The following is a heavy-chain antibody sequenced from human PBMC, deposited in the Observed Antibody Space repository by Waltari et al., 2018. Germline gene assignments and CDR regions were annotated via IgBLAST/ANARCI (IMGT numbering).Heavy chain of an antibody. CDR1: GGTFSSYA. Sequence: QVQLVQSGAEVKKPGSSVKVSCKASGGTFSSYAISWVRQAPGQGLEWMGGIIPILGTANYAQKFQGRVTITADESTSTAYMELSSLRSEDTAVYYCARQRGDGYNFVGAFDIWGQGTMVTVSS. J-gene: IGHJ3*02. CDR2: IIPILGTA. D-gene: IGHD5-12*01. V-gene: IGHV1-69*01. CDR3: ARQRGDGYNFVGAFDI.